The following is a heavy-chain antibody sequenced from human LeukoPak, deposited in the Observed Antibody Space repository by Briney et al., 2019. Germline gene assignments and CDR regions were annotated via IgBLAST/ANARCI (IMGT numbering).Heavy chain of an antibody. CDR3: AGYHCSSTSCYAGRFDP. V-gene: IGHV1-2*02. CDR2: INPNSGGT. CDR1: GYTFTGYY. J-gene: IGHJ5*02. D-gene: IGHD2-2*01. Sequence: ASVKVSCKASGYTFTGYYMHWVRQAPGQGLEWMGWINPNSGGTNYAQKLQGRVTMTTDTSTSTAYMELRSLRSDDTAVYYCAGYHCSSTSCYAGRFDPWGQGTLVTVSS.